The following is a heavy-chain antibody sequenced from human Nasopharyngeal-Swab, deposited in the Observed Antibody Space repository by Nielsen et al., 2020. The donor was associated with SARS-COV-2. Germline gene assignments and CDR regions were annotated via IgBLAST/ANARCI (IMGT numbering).Heavy chain of an antibody. CDR3: TRGSLRTAPDC. CDR1: GVSISSDY. CDR2: VSYSGRT. D-gene: IGHD4-17*01. V-gene: IGHV4-59*12. J-gene: IGHJ4*02. Sequence: GSLRLSCAVSGVSISSDYWGWIRQPPGKGLEWIGCVSYSGRTDYNPSLKSRVTISIDTSKKHFSLVLSSLTAADTALYYCTRGSLRTAPDCWGQGTLVTVSS.